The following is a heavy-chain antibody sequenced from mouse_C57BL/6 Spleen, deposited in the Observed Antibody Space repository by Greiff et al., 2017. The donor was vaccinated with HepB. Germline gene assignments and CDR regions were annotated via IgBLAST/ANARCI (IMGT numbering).Heavy chain of an antibody. Sequence: DVQLVESGGGLVKPGGSLKLSCAASGFTFSSYAMSWVRQTPEKRLEWVATISDGGSYTYYPDNVKGRFTISRDNAKNNLYLQMSHLKSEDTAMYYCARDPYYYGLDYWGQGTTLTVSS. J-gene: IGHJ2*01. V-gene: IGHV5-4*01. D-gene: IGHD1-1*01. CDR3: ARDPYYYGLDY. CDR1: GFTFSSYA. CDR2: ISDGGSYT.